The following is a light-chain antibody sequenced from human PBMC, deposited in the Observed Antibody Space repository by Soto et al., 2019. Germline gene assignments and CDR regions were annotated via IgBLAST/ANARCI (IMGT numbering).Light chain of an antibody. J-gene: IGLJ1*01. CDR2: SNN. CDR1: SSNIGSNT. Sequence: VLTQPPSTSGTPGQRVTFSCSGGSSNIGSNTVNWHQHLPGTAPKLLTYSNNQRPSGVPDRFSGSKSGTSASLAVSGLQSEDEADYYCAAWDYTLNAYVFGTGTKVTVL. V-gene: IGLV1-44*01. CDR3: AAWDYTLNAYV.